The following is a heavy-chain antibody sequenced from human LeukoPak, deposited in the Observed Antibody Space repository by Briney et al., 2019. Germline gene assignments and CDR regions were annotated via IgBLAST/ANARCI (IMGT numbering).Heavy chain of an antibody. V-gene: IGHV4-4*02. CDR1: GGSISSSHW. CDR2: IHHGGSI. CDR3: ARGSVVTLTGGRYFDL. Sequence: SETLSLTCAVSGGSISSSHWWSWVRQPPGKGLEWIGEIHHGGSINYNPSLKSRVTISIDKSKNQFSLQLNSVTAADTAVYYCARGSVVTLTGGRYFDLWGRGTLVTVSS. J-gene: IGHJ2*01. D-gene: IGHD4-23*01.